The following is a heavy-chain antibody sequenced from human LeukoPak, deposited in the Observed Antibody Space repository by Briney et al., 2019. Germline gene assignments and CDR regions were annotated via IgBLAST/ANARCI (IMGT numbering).Heavy chain of an antibody. D-gene: IGHD6-19*01. V-gene: IGHV4-4*02. CDR3: ASKMAVAGEFDY. Sequence: SGTLSLTCAVSGGSISSSNWWSWVCQPPGKGLERIGEIYHSGSTNYNPPLKSRVTISVDKSKNQFYLKLSSVTAADTAVYYCASKMAVAGEFDYWGQGTLVTVSS. CDR2: IYHSGST. J-gene: IGHJ4*02. CDR1: GGSISSSNW.